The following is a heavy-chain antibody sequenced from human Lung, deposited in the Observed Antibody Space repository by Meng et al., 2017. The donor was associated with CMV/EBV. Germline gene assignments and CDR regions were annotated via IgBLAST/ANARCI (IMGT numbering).Heavy chain of an antibody. D-gene: IGHD3-10*01. V-gene: IGHV4-31*03. Sequence: QVPLQESGPGLVKPSQTLSLTCTVSGGSNSSGGYYWSWIRQHPGKGLEWIGYIHSSGSTYYNPSLRSRLTISVDTSKNQFSLKLSSVTAADTAVYYCARASYGSGSPLGESWFDPWGQGTLVTVSS. J-gene: IGHJ5*02. CDR3: ARASYGSGSPLGESWFDP. CDR2: IHSSGST. CDR1: GGSNSSGGYY.